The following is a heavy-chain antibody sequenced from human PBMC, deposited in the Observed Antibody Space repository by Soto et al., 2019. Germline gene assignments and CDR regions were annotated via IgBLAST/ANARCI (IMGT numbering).Heavy chain of an antibody. J-gene: IGHJ5*02. V-gene: IGHV1-24*01. CDR1: GYTFTTYG. Sequence: ASVKVSCKASGYTFTTYGISWVRQAPGQGLEWMGGFDPEDGETIYAQKFQGRVTMTEDTSTDTAYMELSSLRSEDTAVYYCATERAYYYDSSGYGWFDPWGQGTLVTVS. D-gene: IGHD3-22*01. CDR3: ATERAYYYDSSGYGWFDP. CDR2: FDPEDGET.